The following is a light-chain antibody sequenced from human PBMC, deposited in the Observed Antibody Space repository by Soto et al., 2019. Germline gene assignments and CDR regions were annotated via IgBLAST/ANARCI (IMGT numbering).Light chain of an antibody. V-gene: IGKV3-20*01. CDR3: QHYSSSPPEFT. CDR1: QSVSSNY. CDR2: GAS. J-gene: IGKJ3*01. Sequence: EIVLTQSPATLSLSPGERATLSCRASQSVSSNYLAWYQQRPGQAPRLLIFGASYRATGIPDRFSGSGSGTAFTLTISRLEPEDFAVYYCQHYSSSPPEFTFGPATKVDSK.